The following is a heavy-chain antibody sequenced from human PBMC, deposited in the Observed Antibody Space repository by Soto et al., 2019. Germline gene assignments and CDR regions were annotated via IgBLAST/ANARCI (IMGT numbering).Heavy chain of an antibody. CDR2: ISGSGGST. J-gene: IGHJ5*02. CDR3: AKGLCSGGSCYYQPWFDP. CDR1: GFTFSSYA. D-gene: IGHD2-15*01. V-gene: IGHV3-23*01. Sequence: GGSLRLSCAASGFTFSSYAMSWVHQAPGKGLEWVSAISGSGGSTYYADSVKGRFTISRDNSKNTLYLQMNSLRAEDTAVYYCAKGLCSGGSCYYQPWFDPWGQGTMVTVSS.